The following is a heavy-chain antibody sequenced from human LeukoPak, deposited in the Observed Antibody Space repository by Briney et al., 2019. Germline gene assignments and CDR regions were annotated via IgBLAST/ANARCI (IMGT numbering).Heavy chain of an antibody. CDR1: GYTFTSYD. D-gene: IGHD3-10*01. V-gene: IGHV1-8*03. CDR3: ARGSGRYYVGYWYFDL. J-gene: IGHJ2*01. CDR2: MNPNSGNT. Sequence: ASVKVSCKASGYTFTSYDINWVRQATGQGLEWMGWMNPNSGNTGYAQKFQGRVTITRNTSISTAYMELSRLRSDDTAVYYCARGSGRYYVGYWYFDLWGRGTLVTVSS.